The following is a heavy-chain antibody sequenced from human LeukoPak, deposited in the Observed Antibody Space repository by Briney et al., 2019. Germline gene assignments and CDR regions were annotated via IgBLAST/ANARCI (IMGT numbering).Heavy chain of an antibody. CDR1: GGSINSGGYS. CDR2: IYHSGST. D-gene: IGHD2-15*01. J-gene: IGHJ1*01. CDR3: ARSYCSGGSCYSSLYFQH. V-gene: IGHV4-30-2*01. Sequence: SETLSLTCAVSGGSINSGGYSWSWIRQPPGKGLEWIGYIYHSGSTYYNPSLKSRVTISVDRSKNQFSLKLSSVTAADTAVYYCARSYCSGGSCYSSLYFQHWGQGTLVTVSS.